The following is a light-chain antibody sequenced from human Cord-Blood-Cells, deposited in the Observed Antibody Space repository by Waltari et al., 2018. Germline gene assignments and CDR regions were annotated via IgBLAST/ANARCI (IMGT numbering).Light chain of an antibody. CDR3: SSYTSSSTLV. CDR1: SSYVGGYNY. Sequence: QSALTQPASVSGSPGQSITISCTGTSSYVGGYNYVSWYQQHPAKAPKLMIYDVSNRPSGVSNRFSGSKSGNTASLTISGLQAEDEADYYCSSYTSSSTLVFGGGTKLTVL. V-gene: IGLV2-14*01. CDR2: DVS. J-gene: IGLJ2*01.